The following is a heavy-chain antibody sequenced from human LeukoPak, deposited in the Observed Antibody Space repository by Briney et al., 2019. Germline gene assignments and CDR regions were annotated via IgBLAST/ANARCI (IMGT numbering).Heavy chain of an antibody. V-gene: IGHV3-48*04. CDR3: AELGITMIGGV. CDR2: ISSSGSTI. J-gene: IGHJ6*04. CDR1: GFTFDGYT. D-gene: IGHD3-10*02. Sequence: GGSLRLSCGASGFTFDGYTMHWVRQAPGKGLEWVSYISSSGSTIYYADSVKGRFTISRDNAKNSLYLQMNSLRAEDTAVYYCAELGITMIGGVWGKGTTVTISS.